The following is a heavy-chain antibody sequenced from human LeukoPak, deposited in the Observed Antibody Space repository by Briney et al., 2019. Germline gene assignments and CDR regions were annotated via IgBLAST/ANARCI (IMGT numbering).Heavy chain of an antibody. Sequence: SGGSLRLSCAASGFTFSSYDMSWIRQPPGKGLEWIGEINHSGSTNYNPSLKSRVTISVDTSKNQFSLKLSSVTAADTAVYYCARGHTATAFDPWGQGTLVTVSS. V-gene: IGHV4-34*01. CDR2: INHSGST. CDR1: GFTFSSYD. J-gene: IGHJ5*02. CDR3: ARGHTATAFDP. D-gene: IGHD5-18*01.